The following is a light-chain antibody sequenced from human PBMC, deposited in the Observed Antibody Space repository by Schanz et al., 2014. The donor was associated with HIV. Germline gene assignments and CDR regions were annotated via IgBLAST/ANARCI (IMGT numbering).Light chain of an antibody. CDR2: DAS. J-gene: IGKJ5*01. CDR3: QQYGTSLIT. CDR1: QSVNSD. V-gene: IGKV3-11*01. Sequence: EVILTQSPATLSLSPGERATLSCRASQSVNSDLAWYQQKPGQAPRLLIYDASNRATGIPARFSGNGSGTDFTLTISSLETEDFAVYYCQQYGTSLITFGQGTRLEIK.